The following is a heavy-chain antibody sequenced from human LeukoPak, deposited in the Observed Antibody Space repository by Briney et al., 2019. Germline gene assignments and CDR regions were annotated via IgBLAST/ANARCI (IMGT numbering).Heavy chain of an antibody. D-gene: IGHD3-22*01. CDR3: VSQGGITMIPGYYYYYMDV. V-gene: IGHV4-61*02. CDR2: IYTSGST. CDR1: GGSISSGSYY. Sequence: SKTLSLTCTVSGGSISSGSYYWSWIRQPAGKGLEWIGRIYTSGSTNYNPSLKSRVTISVDTSKNQFSLKLSSVTAADTAVYYCVSQGGITMIPGYYYYYMDVWGKGTTVTVSS. J-gene: IGHJ6*03.